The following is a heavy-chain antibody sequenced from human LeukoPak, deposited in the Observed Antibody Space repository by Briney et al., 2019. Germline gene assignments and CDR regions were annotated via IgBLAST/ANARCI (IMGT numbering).Heavy chain of an antibody. J-gene: IGHJ4*02. CDR2: IIPIFGIA. D-gene: IGHD3-22*01. V-gene: IGHV1-69*04. Sequence: ASVKVSCKASGGTFSSYAISWVRQATGQGLEWMGRIIPIFGIANYAQKLQGRVTITADKSTSTAYMELSSLRSEDTAVYYCAREGYDSSGQSGIFVYWGQGTLVTVSS. CDR3: AREGYDSSGQSGIFVY. CDR1: GGTFSSYA.